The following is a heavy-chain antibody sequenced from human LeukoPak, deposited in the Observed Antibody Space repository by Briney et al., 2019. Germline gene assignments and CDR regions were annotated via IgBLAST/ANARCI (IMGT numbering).Heavy chain of an antibody. V-gene: IGHV3-53*01. D-gene: IGHD1-26*01. CDR3: ASGAVGATTYFDY. CDR2: IYSGGST. CDR1: GFTFSSYE. J-gene: IGHJ4*02. Sequence: GGSLRLSCAASGFTFSSYEMNWVRQAPGKGLEWVSVIYSGGSTYYADSVKGRFTISRDNSKNTLYLQMNSLRAEDTAVYYCASGAVGATTYFDYWGQGTLVTVSS.